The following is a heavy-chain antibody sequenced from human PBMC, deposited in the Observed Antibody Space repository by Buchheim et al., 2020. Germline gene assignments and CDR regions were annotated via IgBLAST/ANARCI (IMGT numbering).Heavy chain of an antibody. D-gene: IGHD6-13*01. CDR1: GFTFTNYG. V-gene: IGHV3-7*01. CDR3: ARVSVAAPGSDY. J-gene: IGHJ4*02. Sequence: EVQLVESGGALVQPGGSLRLSCATSGFTFTNYGMRWVRQAPGKGLEWVASVNQDGSGQYYVDSVKGRFTISRDNAKNSVYLQMNSLRAEDTAVYYCARVSVAAPGSDYWGQGTL. CDR2: VNQDGSGQ.